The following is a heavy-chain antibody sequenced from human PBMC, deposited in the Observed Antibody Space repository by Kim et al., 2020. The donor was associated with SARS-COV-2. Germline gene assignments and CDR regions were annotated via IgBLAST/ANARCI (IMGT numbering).Heavy chain of an antibody. V-gene: IGHV3-53*01. CDR1: GFTVSSNY. J-gene: IGHJ4*02. CDR3: ARSAEFWSGYFPRLSFGFDY. D-gene: IGHD3-3*01. Sequence: GGSLRLSCAASGFTVSSNYMSWVRQAPGKGLEWVSVIYSGGSTYYADSVKGRFTISRDNSKNTLYLQMNSLRAEDTAVYYCARSAEFWSGYFPRLSFGFDYWGQGTLVTVSS. CDR2: IYSGGST.